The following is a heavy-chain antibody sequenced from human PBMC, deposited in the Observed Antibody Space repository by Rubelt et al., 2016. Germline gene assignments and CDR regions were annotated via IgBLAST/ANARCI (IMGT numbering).Heavy chain of an antibody. CDR2: INHSGRT. CDR1: GGSFSGYY. D-gene: IGHD1-26*01. Sequence: QVQLQQWGAGLLKPSETLSLTCAVYGGSFSGYYWSWIRQPPGKGLEWIGEINHSGRTNYNPSLKSRVTISVDPSKNQFSLKLSSVTAADTAVDYCARGRMGFHYYYYGMDVWGQGTTVTVSS. CDR3: ARGRMGFHYYYYGMDV. J-gene: IGHJ6*02. V-gene: IGHV4-34*01.